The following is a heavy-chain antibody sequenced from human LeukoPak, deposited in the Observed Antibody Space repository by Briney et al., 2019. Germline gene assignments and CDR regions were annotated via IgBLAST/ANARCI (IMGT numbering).Heavy chain of an antibody. CDR2: IYYSGST. D-gene: IGHD2-2*01. Sequence: PSETLSLTCTVSGGSISSSSYYWGWIRQPPGKGLEWIGSIYYSGSTYYHPSLKSRLTISVDTSQNQFSLKLSSVTAADTAVYFCARLYCSSTGCPGYFDLWGRGTLVTVSS. V-gene: IGHV4-39*07. CDR3: ARLYCSSTGCPGYFDL. CDR1: GGSISSSSYY. J-gene: IGHJ2*01.